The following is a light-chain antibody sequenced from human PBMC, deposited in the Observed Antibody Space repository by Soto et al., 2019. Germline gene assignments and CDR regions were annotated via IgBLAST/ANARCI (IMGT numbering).Light chain of an antibody. CDR2: AAS. V-gene: IGKV1-27*01. J-gene: IGKJ4*01. Sequence: DIQMTQSQSSLSASVGDRVTITFRASQGISSYLAWYQQIPGKVPKLMISAASTLQSGVPSRFSASGSGTDFTLNISSLQTEDVATYYCQKYTNVPAFGGGTKVEIK. CDR3: QKYTNVPA. CDR1: QGISSY.